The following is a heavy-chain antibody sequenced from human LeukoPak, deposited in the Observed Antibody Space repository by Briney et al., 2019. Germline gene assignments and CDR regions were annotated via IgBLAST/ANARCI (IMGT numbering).Heavy chain of an antibody. D-gene: IGHD3-22*01. J-gene: IGHJ4*02. CDR3: ARDSLDYYDSSGHSDY. CDR1: GGSISSGSYY. CDR2: IYTSGST. V-gene: IGHV4-61*02. Sequence: KASETLSLTCGVSGGSISSGSYYWSWIRQPAGKGLEWIGRIYTSGSTNYNPSLKSRVTISVDTSKNQFSLKLSSVTAADTAVYYCARDSLDYYDSSGHSDYWGQGTLVTVSS.